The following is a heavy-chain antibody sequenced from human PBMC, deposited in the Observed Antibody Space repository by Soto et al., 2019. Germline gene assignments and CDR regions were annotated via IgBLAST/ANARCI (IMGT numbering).Heavy chain of an antibody. V-gene: IGHV4-4*02. J-gene: IGHJ4*02. Sequence: SETLSLTCAVSGGSSSSSKWWSWVRQPPGKGLEWIGEIYHSGSTNYNPSLKSRVTISVDKSKNQFSLKLSSVTAADTAVYYCAILVRSTAMVIIDYWDQRTRITVSS. CDR1: GGSSSSSKW. D-gene: IGHD5-18*01. CDR3: AILVRSTAMVIIDY. CDR2: IYHSGST.